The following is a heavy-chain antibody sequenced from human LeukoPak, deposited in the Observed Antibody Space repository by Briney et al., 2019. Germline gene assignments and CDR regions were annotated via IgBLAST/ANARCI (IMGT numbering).Heavy chain of an antibody. V-gene: IGHV3-23*01. CDR1: GFTFSIHA. CDR3: AKDYYDSSGYYYAGNWFDP. J-gene: IGHJ5*02. Sequence: GGSLSLSCAASGFTFSIHAMSWVRHAPGKRLEWVSAISGSGGSTYYADSVKGRFTISRDNSKNTLYLQMNSLRAEDTAVYYCAKDYYDSSGYYYAGNWFDPWGQGTLVTVSS. D-gene: IGHD3-22*01. CDR2: ISGSGGST.